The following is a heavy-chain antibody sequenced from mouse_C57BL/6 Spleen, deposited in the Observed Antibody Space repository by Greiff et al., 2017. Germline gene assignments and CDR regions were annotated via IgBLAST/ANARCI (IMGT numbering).Heavy chain of an antibody. CDR1: GFTFSSYA. CDR3: ARRNGYYPYYYAMDY. V-gene: IGHV5-4*03. Sequence: EVKLMESGGGLVKPGGSLKLSCAASGFTFSSYAMSWVRQTPEKRLEWVATISDGGSYTYYPDNVKGRFTISRDNAKNNLYLQMSHLKSEDTAMXYCARRNGYYPYYYAMDYWGQGTSVTVAS. CDR2: ISDGGSYT. D-gene: IGHD2-3*01. J-gene: IGHJ4*01.